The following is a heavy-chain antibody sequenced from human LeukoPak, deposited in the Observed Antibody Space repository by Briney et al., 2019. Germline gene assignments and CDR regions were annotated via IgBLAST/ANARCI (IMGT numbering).Heavy chain of an antibody. CDR3: AKDTLSSGSRPLPDY. J-gene: IGHJ4*02. CDR1: GFTFSSYG. Sequence: GGSLRLSCAASGFTFSSYGMHWVRQAPGKGLEWVAFIRSDGSIKYYADSVKGRFTISRDNLKNTLYLQMNSLRAEDTAVYYCAKDTLSSGSRPLPDYWGQGTLVTVSS. V-gene: IGHV3-30*02. CDR2: IRSDGSIK. D-gene: IGHD3-22*01.